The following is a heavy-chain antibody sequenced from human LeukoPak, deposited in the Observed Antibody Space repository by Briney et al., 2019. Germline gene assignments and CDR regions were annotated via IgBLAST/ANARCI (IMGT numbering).Heavy chain of an antibody. J-gene: IGHJ6*03. CDR3: AREGRYCSSTSCLFRDYYYYYYMDV. D-gene: IGHD2-2*01. CDR1: GFTFSSYA. V-gene: IGHV3-64*01. CDR2: ISSNGGST. Sequence: PGGSLRLXCAASGFTFSSYAMHWVRQAPGKGLEFVSAISSNGGSTYYANSVKGRFTISRDNSKNTLYLQMGSLRAEDMAVYYCAREGRYCSSTSCLFRDYYYYYYMDVWGKGTTVTISS.